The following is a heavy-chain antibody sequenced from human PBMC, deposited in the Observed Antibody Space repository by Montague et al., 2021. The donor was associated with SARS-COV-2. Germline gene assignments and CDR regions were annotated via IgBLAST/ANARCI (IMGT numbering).Heavy chain of an antibody. D-gene: IGHD3-10*01. V-gene: IGHV4-34*01. CDR2: INHSGST. CDR3: ATDRITIVPGVPDPGDAFDL. Sequence: SETLSLTCVVYGGSFSGYYWSCIRHQPGEGLEWIVEINHSGSTNYNPSLKSRVTISLDTSKNQFSLKLSSVTAADTAVYYCATDRITIVPGVPDPGDAFDLWGQGTLVTVSS. CDR1: GGSFSGYY. J-gene: IGHJ3*01.